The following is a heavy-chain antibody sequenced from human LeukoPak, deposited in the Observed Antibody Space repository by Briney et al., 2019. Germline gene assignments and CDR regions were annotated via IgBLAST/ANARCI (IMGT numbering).Heavy chain of an antibody. CDR2: ISYDGSNK. V-gene: IGHV3-30-3*01. Sequence: GGSLRLSRAASGFTFSSYSMHWVRQAPGKGLEWVAVISYDGSNKYYAGSVKGRFTISRDNSKNTLYLQMNSLRAEDTAVYNCARDSGWHSDYWGQGTLVTVSS. CDR1: GFTFSSYS. J-gene: IGHJ4*02. CDR3: ARDSGWHSDY. D-gene: IGHD6-19*01.